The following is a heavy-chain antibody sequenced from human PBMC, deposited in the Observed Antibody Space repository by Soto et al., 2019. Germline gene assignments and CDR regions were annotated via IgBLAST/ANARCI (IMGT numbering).Heavy chain of an antibody. CDR3: RLATNFDY. D-gene: IGHD6-6*01. Sequence: QVQLVQSGAEVKKPGSSVKVSCKASGGTFSSYTISWVRQAPGQGLEWMGRIIPILGIANYTQKFQGRVTITADKSTSTAYMELSSLRSEDTAVYYCRLATNFDYWGQGTLVTVSS. V-gene: IGHV1-69*02. J-gene: IGHJ4*02. CDR2: IIPILGIA. CDR1: GGTFSSYT.